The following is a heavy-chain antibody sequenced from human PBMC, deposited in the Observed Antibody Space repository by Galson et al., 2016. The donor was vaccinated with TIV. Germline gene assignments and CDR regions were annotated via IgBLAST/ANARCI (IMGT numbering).Heavy chain of an antibody. CDR2: MKEDGREK. J-gene: IGHJ4*02. CDR1: GFTFSVYW. D-gene: IGHD6-19*01. Sequence: SLRLSCAGSGFTFSVYWMSWVRQAPGKGLEWVANMKEDGREKYYVDSVKGRFSISRVNAEKSVYLQMDSLRVEDTAVYYCATGGKWLDLNYWGQGTQVTVSS. V-gene: IGHV3-7*01. CDR3: ATGGKWLDLNY.